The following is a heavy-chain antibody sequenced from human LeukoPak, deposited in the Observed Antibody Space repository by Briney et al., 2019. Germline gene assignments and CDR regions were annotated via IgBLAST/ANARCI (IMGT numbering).Heavy chain of an antibody. J-gene: IGHJ4*02. D-gene: IGHD6-13*01. V-gene: IGHV1-2*02. CDR2: INPNSGGT. CDR1: GYTFTGYY. Sequence: ASVKVSCKASGYTFTGYYMHWVRQAPGQGLEWMGWINPNSGGTNYAQKFQGRVTMTRDTSISTAYMELSRLRSDDTAVYYCARDREQQLVLPYFDYWGQGTLVTVSS. CDR3: ARDREQQLVLPYFDY.